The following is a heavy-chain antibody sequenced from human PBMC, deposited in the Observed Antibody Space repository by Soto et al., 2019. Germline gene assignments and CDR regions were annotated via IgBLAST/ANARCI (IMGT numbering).Heavy chain of an antibody. J-gene: IGHJ4*02. D-gene: IGHD1-1*01. CDR1: GYAFTTYG. Sequence: QVHLVQSGAEVKKPGASVKVSGKGSGYAFTTYGITWVRQAPGQGLERMGWISAHNGNTNYAQKLQGRVTVTRDTSTSTAYMELRSLISDDTAVYYCARGRNGDYWGEGALVTVSS. V-gene: IGHV1-18*01. CDR2: ISAHNGNT. CDR3: ARGRNGDY.